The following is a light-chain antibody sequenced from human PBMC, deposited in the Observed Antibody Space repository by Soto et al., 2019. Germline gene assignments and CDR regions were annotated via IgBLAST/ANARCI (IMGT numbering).Light chain of an antibody. Sequence: QSALTQPASVSGSPGQSITISCTGTSSDVGGYDRVSWYQHHPGKAPTLMIYEVNKRPSGVSNRFSGSESGNTASLTISGLQAEDEADYYCCSSVGGPIWVFGGGTKLTVL. V-gene: IGLV2-23*02. CDR3: CSSVGGPIWV. CDR1: SSDVGGYDR. J-gene: IGLJ3*02. CDR2: EVN.